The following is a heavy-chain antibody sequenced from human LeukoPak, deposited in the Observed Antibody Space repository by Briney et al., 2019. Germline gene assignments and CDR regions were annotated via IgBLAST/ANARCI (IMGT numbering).Heavy chain of an antibody. CDR3: ASTLATYYYDSSGYYSY. CDR1: GFTFSSYA. D-gene: IGHD3-22*01. V-gene: IGHV3-30*04. J-gene: IGHJ4*02. Sequence: GGSLRLSCAASGFTFSSYAMHWVRQAPGKGLEWVAVISYDGSNKYYADSVKGRFTISRDNAKNSLYLQMNSLRAKDTAVYYCASTLATYYYDSSGYYSYWGQGTLVTVSS. CDR2: ISYDGSNK.